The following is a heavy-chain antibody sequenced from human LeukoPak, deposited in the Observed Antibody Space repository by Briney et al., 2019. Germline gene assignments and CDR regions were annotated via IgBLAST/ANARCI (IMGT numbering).Heavy chain of an antibody. CDR2: INHSGST. D-gene: IGHD6-13*01. CDR1: GGSFSGYY. CDR3: ARVRQQLVPAYFDY. V-gene: IGHV4-34*01. Sequence: PSETLSLTCAVYGGSFSGYYWSWIRQPPGKGLEWIGEINHSGSTNYNPSLKSRVTILVDTSKNQFSLKLSSVTAADTAVYDCARVRQQLVPAYFDYWGQGTLVTVSS. J-gene: IGHJ4*02.